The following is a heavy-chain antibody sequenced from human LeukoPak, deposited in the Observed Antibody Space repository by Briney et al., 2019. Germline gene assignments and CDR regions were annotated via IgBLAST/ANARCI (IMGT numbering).Heavy chain of an antibody. V-gene: IGHV4-30-4*01. J-gene: IGHJ2*01. D-gene: IGHD5-24*01. CDR2: IYYSGST. CDR1: GGSISSGDYY. Sequence: SETLSLTCTVSGGSISSGDYYWSWIRQPPGKGVGWIGYIYYSGSTYYNPSLKSRVTISVDTSKNQFSLKLSSVTAADTAVYYCARESMATGWGPWYFDLWGRGTLVTVSS. CDR3: ARESMATGWGPWYFDL.